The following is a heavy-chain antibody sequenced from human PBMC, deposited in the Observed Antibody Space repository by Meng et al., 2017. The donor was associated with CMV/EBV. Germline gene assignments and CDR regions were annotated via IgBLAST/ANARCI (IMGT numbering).Heavy chain of an antibody. CDR2: IYTSGST. D-gene: IGHD1-1*01. CDR1: CRCISSFY. J-gene: IGHJ4*02. Sequence: SLPCTVSCRCISSFYWSWIRQPAGKGLEWIGRIYTSGSTNYNPSLKSRVTMSVDTSKNQFSLKLSSVAAADTAVYYCARSWRAYYFDYWGQGTLVTVSS. V-gene: IGHV4-4*07. CDR3: ARSWRAYYFDY.